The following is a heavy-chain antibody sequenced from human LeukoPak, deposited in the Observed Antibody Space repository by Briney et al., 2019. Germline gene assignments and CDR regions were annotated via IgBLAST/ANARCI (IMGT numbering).Heavy chain of an antibody. J-gene: IGHJ4*02. V-gene: IGHV4-4*02. CDR2: IYHSGST. Sequence: ASETLSLTCAVSGGSISSSNWWSWVRQPPGKGLEWIGEIYHSGSTNYNPSLKSRVTISVDKSKNQFSLKLSSVTAADTAVYYCARSIYNWNDGLFDYWGQGTLVTVSS. D-gene: IGHD1-20*01. CDR3: ARSIYNWNDGLFDY. CDR1: GGSISSSNW.